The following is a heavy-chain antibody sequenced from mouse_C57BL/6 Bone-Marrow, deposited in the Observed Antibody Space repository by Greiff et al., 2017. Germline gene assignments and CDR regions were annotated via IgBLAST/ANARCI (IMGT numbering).Heavy chain of an antibody. CDR3: VTPYDPLAY. CDR1: GFSFNTYA. Sequence: GGGLVQPKGSLKLSCAASGFSFNTYAMNWVRQAPGKGLDWVARIRSKSNNYATYYADSVKDRFTISRDDSESMLYLQMNNLKTEDTAMYYCVTPYDPLAYWGQGTLVTVSA. J-gene: IGHJ3*01. CDR2: IRSKSNNYAT. V-gene: IGHV10-1*01. D-gene: IGHD2-3*01.